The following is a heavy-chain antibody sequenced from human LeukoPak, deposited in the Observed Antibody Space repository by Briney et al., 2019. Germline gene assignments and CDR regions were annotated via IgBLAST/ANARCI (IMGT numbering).Heavy chain of an antibody. D-gene: IGHD3-10*01. V-gene: IGHV3-66*01. CDR2: MYSGGRT. Sequence: GGSLRLSCAASGFTVSTNYMSWVRQAPGKGLEWASLMYSGGRTFYADSVKGRFTISGDNSKDPLYLQMNSLGAEDTAVYYGAKDYYYGSGSPMNYWGQGTLVTVSS. J-gene: IGHJ4*02. CDR3: AKDYYYGSGSPMNY. CDR1: GFTVSTNY.